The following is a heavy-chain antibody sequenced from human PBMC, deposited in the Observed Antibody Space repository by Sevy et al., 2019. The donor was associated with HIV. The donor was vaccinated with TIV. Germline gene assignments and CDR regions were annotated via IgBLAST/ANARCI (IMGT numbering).Heavy chain of an antibody. D-gene: IGHD5-12*01. CDR2: IYYTGST. CDR1: GGSISAYY. J-gene: IGHJ5*02. CDR3: ARAPPVRSGDDALNWFDP. V-gene: IGHV4-59*01. Sequence: SETLSLTCTVFGGSISAYYWIWIRQSPEKGLQYIGYIYYTGSTNYNPSLKSRVTISVDTSKNQFSLRLTSVTAADTAIYYCARAPPVRSGDDALNWFDPWGQGTLVTVSS.